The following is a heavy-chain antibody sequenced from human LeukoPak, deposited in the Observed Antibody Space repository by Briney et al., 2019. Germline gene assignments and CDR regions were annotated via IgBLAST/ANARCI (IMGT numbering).Heavy chain of an antibody. D-gene: IGHD4-17*01. V-gene: IGHV1-8*02. CDR2: MNPDSGKT. J-gene: IGHJ4*02. Sequence: ASVKVSCKSSGYTFKTYAINWLRQAPGQGLEWMGWMNPDSGKTGYAQKFQGRVTMTRNTSISTAYMELSSLRSEDTAVYYCARGNGDFIYWGQGTLVTVSS. CDR3: ARGNGDFIY. CDR1: GYTFKTYA.